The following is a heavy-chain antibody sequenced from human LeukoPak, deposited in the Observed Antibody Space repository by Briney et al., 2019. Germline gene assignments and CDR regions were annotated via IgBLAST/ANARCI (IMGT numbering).Heavy chain of an antibody. J-gene: IGHJ4*02. CDR1: GGSISSSSYC. CDR3: AFDSSSGWYHAGYYFDY. V-gene: IGHV4-39*01. Sequence: YPSETLSLTCTVSGGSISSSSYCWGWIRQPPGKGLEWIGSIYYSGSTYYNPSLKSRVTISVDTSKNQFSLKLSSVTAADTAVYYCAFDSSSGWYHAGYYFDYWGQGTLVTVSS. D-gene: IGHD6-19*01. CDR2: IYYSGST.